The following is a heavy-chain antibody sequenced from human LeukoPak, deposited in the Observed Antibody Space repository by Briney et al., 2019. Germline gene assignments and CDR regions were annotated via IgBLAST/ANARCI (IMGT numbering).Heavy chain of an antibody. V-gene: IGHV1-46*01. J-gene: IGHJ4*02. Sequence: GASVKVSCKASGYTFTSYYIHWVRQAPGQGLEWMGVIYPSGGGTSYPQKFQGRVTMTRDTSTSTVYMVLSSLRSDDTAVYYCARELVGGYFDYWGQGTLVTVSS. CDR2: IYPSGGGT. D-gene: IGHD1-26*01. CDR3: ARELVGGYFDY. CDR1: GYTFTSYY.